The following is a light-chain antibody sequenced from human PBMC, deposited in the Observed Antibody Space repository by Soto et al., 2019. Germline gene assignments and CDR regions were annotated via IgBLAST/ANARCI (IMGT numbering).Light chain of an antibody. CDR3: QQYSSYPT. J-gene: IGKJ1*01. V-gene: IGKV3-11*01. CDR2: QTS. CDR1: QYINTR. Sequence: EIVLTQSPATLSSFPGDRVTLSCRASQYINTRLAWYQHRPGQSPRLLIYQTSLRAAGIPARFSASGSGTDFTLTISDVQPEDFALYYCQQYSSYPTFGQGTKV.